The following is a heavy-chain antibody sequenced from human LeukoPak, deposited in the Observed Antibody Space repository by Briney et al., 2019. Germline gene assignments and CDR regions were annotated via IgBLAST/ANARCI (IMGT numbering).Heavy chain of an antibody. V-gene: IGHV1-2*02. Sequence: ASVKVSCKASGYTFTDYYLHWVRQAPGQGLEWMGWINPKSGGTNYAQKFQVRVTMTRDTSISTIYMELSRLISDDTAVYYCARGTRFGAASDTGYWGQGTLVTVS. CDR2: INPKSGGT. CDR3: ARGTRFGAASDTGY. D-gene: IGHD6-13*01. CDR1: GYTFTDYY. J-gene: IGHJ4*02.